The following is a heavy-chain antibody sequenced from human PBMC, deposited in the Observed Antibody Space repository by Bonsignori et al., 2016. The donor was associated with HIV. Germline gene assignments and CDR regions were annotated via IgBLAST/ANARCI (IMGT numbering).Heavy chain of an antibody. D-gene: IGHD3-3*01. V-gene: IGHV4-38-2*02. CDR2: SHHSGST. J-gene: IGHJ3*02. Sequence: QVQLQESGPGLVKPSETLSLTCTVSGYSISSGYYWGWIRQPPGKGLEWIGSSHHSGSTYYNPSLKSRVSISVDTSKNQISLNLSSVTAADTAVYYCARGSAMIWGQGTMVTVSS. CDR1: GYSISSGYY. CDR3: ARGSAMI.